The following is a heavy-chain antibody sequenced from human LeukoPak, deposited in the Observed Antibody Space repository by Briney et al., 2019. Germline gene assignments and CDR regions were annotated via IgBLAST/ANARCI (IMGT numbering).Heavy chain of an antibody. CDR2: ISSSSNYI. Sequence: PGGSLRLSCAASGFTFSSYSMNWVRQAPGKGLEWVSSISSSSNYIYYADSVKGRFTISRDNAKNLLYLQMNSLRAEDTAVYYCARGAEYSGYDPDYFDYWGQGTLVTVSS. J-gene: IGHJ4*02. CDR3: ARGAEYSGYDPDYFDY. V-gene: IGHV3-21*01. CDR1: GFTFSSYS. D-gene: IGHD5-12*01.